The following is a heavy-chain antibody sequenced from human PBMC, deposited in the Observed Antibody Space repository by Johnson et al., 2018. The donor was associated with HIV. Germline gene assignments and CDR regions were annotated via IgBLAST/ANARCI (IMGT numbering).Heavy chain of an antibody. CDR1: GFTFSSYA. Sequence: VKLVESGGGLVQPGGSLRLSCAASGFTFSSYAMHWVRQAPGKGLEWVSAISGSGGSTYYADSVKGRFTISRDNSKNTLYLQMNSLRAEDTAVYYCAKGGYSYGNAFDIWGQGTMITVSS. D-gene: IGHD5-18*01. V-gene: IGHV3-23*04. CDR3: AKGGYSYGNAFDI. J-gene: IGHJ3*02. CDR2: ISGSGGST.